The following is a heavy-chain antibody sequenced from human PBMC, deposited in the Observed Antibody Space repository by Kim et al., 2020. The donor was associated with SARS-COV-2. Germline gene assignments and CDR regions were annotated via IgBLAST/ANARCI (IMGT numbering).Heavy chain of an antibody. CDR3: AATYYYGSGSYRDAFDI. Sequence: GESLKISCKGSGYSFTSYWIGWVRQMPGKGLEWMGIIYPGDSDTRYSPSFQGQVTISADKSISTAYLQWSSLKASDTAMYYCAATYYYGSGSYRDAFDIWGQGTMVTVSS. D-gene: IGHD3-10*01. CDR1: GYSFTSYW. V-gene: IGHV5-51*01. CDR2: IYPGDSDT. J-gene: IGHJ3*02.